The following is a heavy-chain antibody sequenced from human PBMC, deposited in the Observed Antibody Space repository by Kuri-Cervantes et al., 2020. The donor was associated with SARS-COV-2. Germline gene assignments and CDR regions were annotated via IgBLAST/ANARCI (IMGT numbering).Heavy chain of an antibody. D-gene: IGHD3-3*01. CDR3: ARGVRVLDPNYSYFYYSMDV. CDR2: INHGGRT. CDR1: GGSFSGYY. J-gene: IGHJ6*03. Sequence: SETLSLTCAVYGGSFSGYYWSWIRQRPGKGLEWIGEINHGGRTNYNPSLMSPVSISVDTSKTQFSLKLPSVTAADTAVYYCARGVRVLDPNYSYFYYSMDVWGQGTTVTVSS. V-gene: IGHV4-34*01.